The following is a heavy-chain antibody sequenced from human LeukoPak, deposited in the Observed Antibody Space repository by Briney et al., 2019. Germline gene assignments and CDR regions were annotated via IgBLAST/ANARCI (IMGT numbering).Heavy chain of an antibody. CDR1: GFAFNTYW. J-gene: IGHJ3*02. CDR2: IKQDGSEK. D-gene: IGHD3-3*01. CDR3: AKPTTISGATDGFDI. Sequence: PGGSLRLSCTASGFAFNTYWMNWVRQAPGKGLEWVANIKQDGSEKYYVDSVKGRFTISRDNAKNSLYLQMNSLRAEDTAVYYCAKPTTISGATDGFDIWGQGAKVTVSS. V-gene: IGHV3-7*01.